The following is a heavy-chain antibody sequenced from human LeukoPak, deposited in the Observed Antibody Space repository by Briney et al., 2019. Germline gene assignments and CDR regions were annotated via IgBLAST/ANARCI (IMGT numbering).Heavy chain of an antibody. D-gene: IGHD3-22*01. V-gene: IGHV3-30*03. CDR1: GFTFSSYS. J-gene: IGHJ3*02. Sequence: PGGSLRLSCAASGFTFSSYSMTWVRQAPGKGLEWVAVISYDVGKKYYADSVKGRFTISRDNSKNTLYLQMNSLRAEDTALYYCARVKPHYYDSSGYYYADAFDIWGQGTMVTVSS. CDR2: ISYDVGKK. CDR3: ARVKPHYYDSSGYYYADAFDI.